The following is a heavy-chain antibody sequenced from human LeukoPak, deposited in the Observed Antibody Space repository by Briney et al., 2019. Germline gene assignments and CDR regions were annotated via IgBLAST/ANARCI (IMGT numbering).Heavy chain of an antibody. J-gene: IGHJ4*02. D-gene: IGHD2-2*01. Sequence: SETLSLTCAVYGGSFSGYYWSWIRQPPGKGLEWIGEINHSGSTNYNPSLKSRVTISVDTSKNQLSLKLSSVTAADTAVYYCARVGCSSTSCYYFDYWGQGTLVTVSS. CDR2: INHSGST. V-gene: IGHV4-34*01. CDR3: ARVGCSSTSCYYFDY. CDR1: GGSFSGYY.